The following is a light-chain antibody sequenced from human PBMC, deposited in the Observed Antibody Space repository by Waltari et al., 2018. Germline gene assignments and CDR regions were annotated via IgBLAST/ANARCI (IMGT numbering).Light chain of an antibody. Sequence: QSVLTQPPSASGTPGQRVTISSSGSNSNIGSNPVNWYQHVPGTAPKLLIFNNNQRPSGVPDRFSGSKSGTSASLAISGLQSEDEADYYCAAWDDTLNGVVFGEGTKLTVL. CDR1: NSNIGSNP. CDR3: AAWDDTLNGVV. CDR2: NNN. V-gene: IGLV1-44*01. J-gene: IGLJ2*01.